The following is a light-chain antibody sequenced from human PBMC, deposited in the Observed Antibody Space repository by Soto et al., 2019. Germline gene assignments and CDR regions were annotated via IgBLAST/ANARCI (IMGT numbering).Light chain of an antibody. V-gene: IGLV1-47*01. CDR1: SSNIESYY. CDR2: RND. J-gene: IGLJ2*01. CDR3: AAWDDSLNGVV. Sequence: QSALTQSPSVSGTPGQRITISCSGSSSNIESYYVYWYQQLPGTAPKLLIYRNDQRPSGVPDRFSGSKSGTSASLAISGLRSEDEGDYYCAAWDDSLNGVVFGGGTKVTVL.